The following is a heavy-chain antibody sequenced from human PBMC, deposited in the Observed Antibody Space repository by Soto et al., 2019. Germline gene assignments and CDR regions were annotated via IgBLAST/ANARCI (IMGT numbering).Heavy chain of an antibody. J-gene: IGHJ5*02. CDR2: INHSGST. CDR3: ARGPYCSGGSCYPADNWFDP. CDR1: GGSFSGYY. V-gene: IGHV4-34*01. Sequence: QVQLQQWGAELLKPSETLSLTCAVYGGSFSGYYWSWIRQPPGKGLEWIGEINHSGSTNYNPSLKSRVTISVDTSKNQFSLKLSSVTAADTAVYYCARGPYCSGGSCYPADNWFDPWGQGTLVTVSS. D-gene: IGHD2-15*01.